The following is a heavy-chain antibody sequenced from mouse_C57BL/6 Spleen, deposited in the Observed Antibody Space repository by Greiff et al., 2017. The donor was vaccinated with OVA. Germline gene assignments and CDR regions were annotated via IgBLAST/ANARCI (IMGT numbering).Heavy chain of an antibody. J-gene: IGHJ2*01. CDR1: GYTFTTYP. CDR2: FHPYNDDT. D-gene: IGHD4-1*01. V-gene: IGHV1-47*01. Sequence: VKLQESGAELVKPGASVKMSCKASGYTFTTYPIEWMKQNHGKSLEWIGNFHPYNDDTKYNEKFKGKATLTVEKSSSTVYLELSRLTSDDSAVYYCARGRGLGGLFDYWGQGTTLTVSS. CDR3: ARGRGLGGLFDY.